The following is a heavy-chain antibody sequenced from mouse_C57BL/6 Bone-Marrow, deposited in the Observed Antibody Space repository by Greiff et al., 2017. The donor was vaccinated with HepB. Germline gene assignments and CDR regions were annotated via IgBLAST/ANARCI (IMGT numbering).Heavy chain of an antibody. CDR3: ARSSLITTVVPY. D-gene: IGHD1-1*01. J-gene: IGHJ3*01. V-gene: IGHV1-81*01. CDR2: IYPRSGNT. Sequence: VKLQQSGAELARPGASVKLSCKASGYTFTSYGISWVKQRTGQGLEWIGEIYPRSGNTYYNEKFKGKATLTADKSSSTAYMELRSLTSEDSAVYFCARSSLITTVVPYWGQGTLVTVSA. CDR1: GYTFTSYG.